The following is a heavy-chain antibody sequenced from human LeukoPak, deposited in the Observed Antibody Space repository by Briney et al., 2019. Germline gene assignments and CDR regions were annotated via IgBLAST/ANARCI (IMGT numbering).Heavy chain of an antibody. CDR3: ASGYSSDWAIDY. J-gene: IGHJ4*02. Sequence: PGRSLRLSCAASGFTFSSYGMHWVRQAPGKGLEWVAVISYDGSNKYYADSVKGRFTISRDNSKNTLYLQMNSLRADDTAVYYCASGYSSDWAIDYWGQGTLVTVSS. CDR1: GFTFSSYG. V-gene: IGHV3-30*03. CDR2: ISYDGSNK. D-gene: IGHD6-19*01.